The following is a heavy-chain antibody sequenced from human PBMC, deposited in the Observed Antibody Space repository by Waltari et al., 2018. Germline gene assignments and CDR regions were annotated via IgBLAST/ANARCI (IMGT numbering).Heavy chain of an antibody. CDR2: IYYSGST. J-gene: IGHJ5*02. CDR1: GGSISSHY. Sequence: QVQLQESGPGLVKPSETLSLTCPVSGGSISSHYWSWIRQPPGKGLEWIGYIYYSGSTNYNPSLKSRVTISVDTSKNQFSLKLSSVTAADTAVYYCARGSGILGFDPWGQGTLVTVSS. V-gene: IGHV4-59*11. D-gene: IGHD1-26*01. CDR3: ARGSGILGFDP.